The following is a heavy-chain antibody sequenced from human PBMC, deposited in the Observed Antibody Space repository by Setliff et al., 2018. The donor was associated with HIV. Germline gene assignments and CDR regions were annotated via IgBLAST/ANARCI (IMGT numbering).Heavy chain of an antibody. D-gene: IGHD6-19*01. Sequence: GASVKVSCKASGYTFTSYDINWVRQATGQGLEWMGWMNPNSGNTGYAQKFQGRVTMTRNTSISTAYMELSSLRSEDTAVYYCARVVAEAGTAIGYWGQGTLVTVSS. CDR3: ARVVAEAGTAIGY. V-gene: IGHV1-8*02. J-gene: IGHJ4*02. CDR2: MNPNSGNT. CDR1: GYTFTSYD.